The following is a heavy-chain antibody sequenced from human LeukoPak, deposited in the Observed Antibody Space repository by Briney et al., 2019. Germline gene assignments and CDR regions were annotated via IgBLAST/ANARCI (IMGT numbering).Heavy chain of an antibody. J-gene: IGHJ4*02. V-gene: IGHV3-73*01. D-gene: IGHD6-13*01. CDR3: TSPSGYSSSWYFDY. CDR1: GFTFSGSA. Sequence: PGGSLRLSCAASGFTFSGSAMHWVRQASGKGLEWVGRIRSKANSYATAYAASVKGRFTISRDDSKNTAYLQMNSLKTEDTAVYYCTSPSGYSSSWYFDYWGQGTLVTVSS. CDR2: IRSKANSYAT.